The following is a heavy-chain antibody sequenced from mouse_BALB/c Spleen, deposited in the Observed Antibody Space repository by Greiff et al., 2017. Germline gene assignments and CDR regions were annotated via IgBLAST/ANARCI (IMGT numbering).Heavy chain of an antibody. V-gene: IGHV1S81*02. Sequence: QVQLKQPGAELVKPGASVKLSCKASGYTFTSYWMHWVKQRPGQGLEWIGEINPSNGRTNYNEKFKSKATLTVDKSSSTAYMQLSSLTSEDSAVYYCARERTGTYWGQGTTLTVSS. D-gene: IGHD4-1*01. CDR1: GYTFTSYW. CDR2: INPSNGRT. CDR3: ARERTGTY. J-gene: IGHJ2*01.